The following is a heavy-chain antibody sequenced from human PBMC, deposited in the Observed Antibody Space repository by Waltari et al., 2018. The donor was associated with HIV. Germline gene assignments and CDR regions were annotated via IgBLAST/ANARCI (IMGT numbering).Heavy chain of an antibody. CDR2: ITRYTANS. Sequence: QIRLFQSDHVVRKPGASVTISCTTAGYPFINYHVTWVRKSLGQRLDWMGGITRYTANSNYTRESQGRVTLTTDAAAATAYLELRDLRPDDTAMYFCTRGNIWGSYRYFDYWGPGTLVTVS. J-gene: IGHJ4*02. CDR3: TRGNIWGSYRYFDY. D-gene: IGHD3-16*02. V-gene: IGHV1-18*01. CDR1: GYPFINYH.